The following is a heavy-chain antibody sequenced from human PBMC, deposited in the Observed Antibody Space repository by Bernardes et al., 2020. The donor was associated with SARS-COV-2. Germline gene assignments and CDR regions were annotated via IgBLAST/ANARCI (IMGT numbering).Heavy chain of an antibody. CDR1: GFTFDDYA. Sequence: GGSLRLSRAASGFTFDDYAMHWVRQVPGKGLEWVAGINWNSGSTGYADSVRGRFTISRDSAKKSLYLQMNGLRGEDTALYFCARGPPSYSATWYFDNWGQGTLVAVSS. V-gene: IGHV3-20*04. CDR3: ARGPPSYSATWYFDN. J-gene: IGHJ4*02. CDR2: INWNSGST. D-gene: IGHD5-18*01.